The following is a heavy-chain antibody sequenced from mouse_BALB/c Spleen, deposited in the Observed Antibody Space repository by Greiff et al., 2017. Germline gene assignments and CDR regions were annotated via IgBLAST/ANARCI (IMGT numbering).Heavy chain of an antibody. CDR3: VSDGYYFDY. V-gene: IGHV5-17*02. J-gene: IGHJ2*01. CDR2: ISSGSSTI. Sequence: EVKLVESGGGLVQPGGSRKLSCAASGFTFSSFGMHWVRQAPEKGLEWVAYISSGSSTIYYADTVKGRFTISRDNPKNTLFLQMTSLRSEDTAMYYCVSDGYYFDYWGQGTTLTVSS. D-gene: IGHD2-3*01. CDR1: GFTFSSFG.